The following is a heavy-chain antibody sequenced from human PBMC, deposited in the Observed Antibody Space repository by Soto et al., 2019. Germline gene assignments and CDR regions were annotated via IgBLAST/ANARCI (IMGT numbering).Heavy chain of an antibody. CDR2: ISGSSGST. Sequence: EVQLLESGGGLVQPGGSLRLSCAASGFTFSSYAMSWVRQAPGKGLEWVSAISGSSGSTYYADSVKGRFTISRDNSKSTLYLQMNSLRAEDTAVYYCAKTKQYCSSTSCYVWPSFGYWGQGTLVTVSS. J-gene: IGHJ4*02. V-gene: IGHV3-23*01. CDR1: GFTFSSYA. CDR3: AKTKQYCSSTSCYVWPSFGY. D-gene: IGHD2-2*01.